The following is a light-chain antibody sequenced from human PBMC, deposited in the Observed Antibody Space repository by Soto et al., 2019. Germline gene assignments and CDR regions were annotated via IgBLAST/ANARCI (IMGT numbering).Light chain of an antibody. CDR3: QRYGSSLYT. CDR2: GAS. Sequence: EIVLTQSPGTLSLSPGERATLSCRASQSVSSSYLAWYQQKPGQAPRLLIYGASSRATGIPDRFSGSGSGTEFPLPISRLEPEDFAVYYCQRYGSSLYTFGQGTKLEIK. CDR1: QSVSSSY. J-gene: IGKJ2*01. V-gene: IGKV3-20*01.